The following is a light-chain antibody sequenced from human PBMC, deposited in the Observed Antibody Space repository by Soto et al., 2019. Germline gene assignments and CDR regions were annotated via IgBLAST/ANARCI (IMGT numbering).Light chain of an antibody. J-gene: IGKJ4*01. CDR3: QHRDNWPLT. CDR2: DTS. CDR1: QSVDSF. Sequence: EIVLTQSPASLSLSPGERATLSCRASQSVDSFLAWYQQKPGRTPRLLIYDTSNRATGIPARFSGSGSGTDFTLTISSLEAEDFAVYYCQHRDNWPLTFGGGTKLEI. V-gene: IGKV3-11*01.